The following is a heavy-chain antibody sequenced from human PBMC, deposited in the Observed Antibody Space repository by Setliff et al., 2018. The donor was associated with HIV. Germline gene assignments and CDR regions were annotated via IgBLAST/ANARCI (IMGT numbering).Heavy chain of an antibody. J-gene: IGHJ5*02. CDR1: GFNFDIFA. CDR2: IWNAGSEK. D-gene: IGHD3-16*01. V-gene: IGHV3-33*03. CDR3: ANLWELGA. Sequence: GGSLRLSCAASGFNFDIFAMHWVRQAPGKGLEWVAAIWNAGSEKYYADSVKGRYSISRDNSRTSLYLEMSSLRDEDTAVYLCANLWELGAWGQGTLVTVSS.